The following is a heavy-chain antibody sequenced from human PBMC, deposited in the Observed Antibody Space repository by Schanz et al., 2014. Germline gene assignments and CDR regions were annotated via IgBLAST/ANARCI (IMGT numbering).Heavy chain of an antibody. D-gene: IGHD3-22*01. V-gene: IGHV3-9*01. CDR2: ISWNSGTI. Sequence: EVQLAESGGGLVQPGGSLRLSCAASGFTFDKYAMHWVRQAPGKGLEWVSVISWNSGTIGYADSVKGRFTISRDNSKNTLYLQMNSLRAEDTAVYYCAKDRSWDYDSSGYFDYWGQGTLVTVSS. J-gene: IGHJ4*02. CDR3: AKDRSWDYDSSGYFDY. CDR1: GFTFDKYA.